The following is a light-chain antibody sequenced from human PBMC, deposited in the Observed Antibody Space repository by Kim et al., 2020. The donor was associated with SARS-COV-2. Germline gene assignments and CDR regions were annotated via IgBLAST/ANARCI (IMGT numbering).Light chain of an antibody. CDR1: TSKFGGNF. CDR2: MNN. V-gene: IGLV1-47*01. Sequence: HRSTLPCSGTTSKFGGNFVSWYQQFPGAAPKLLSYMNNRRLSGVPDRFSGSKSGTSASLAISGLRSEDEADYYCATWDDSLSDLVFGRGTQLTVL. CDR3: ATWDDSLSDLV. J-gene: IGLJ2*01.